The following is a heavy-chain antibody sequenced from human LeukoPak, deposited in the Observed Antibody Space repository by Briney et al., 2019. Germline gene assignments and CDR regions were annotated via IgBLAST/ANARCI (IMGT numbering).Heavy chain of an antibody. V-gene: IGHV4-34*01. J-gene: IGHJ3*02. CDR1: GGSFSGYY. Sequence: PSETLSLTCAVYGGSFSGYYWSWIRQPPGKGLEWIGEIHHSGSTNYNTSPKSRVTISVDKSKNQFSLKLSSVTAADTAVYYCARVIRGALRAAVFDIWGQGTMVTVSS. CDR2: IHHSGST. D-gene: IGHD3-10*01. CDR3: ARVIRGALRAAVFDI.